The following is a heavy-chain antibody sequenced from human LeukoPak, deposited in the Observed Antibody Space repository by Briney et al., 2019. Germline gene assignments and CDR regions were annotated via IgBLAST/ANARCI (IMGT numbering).Heavy chain of an antibody. CDR2: IKSEIDGGAT. V-gene: IGHV3-15*07. CDR3: TTGGSVIVAGTRAFDI. D-gene: IGHD5-12*01. J-gene: IGHJ3*02. CDR1: GFTFSNTW. Sequence: GGSLRLSCAASGFTFSNTWMNWVRQAPGKGLEWVGRIKSEIDGGATDYAAPVQDRFTISRDDPQATLYLQMNSLKTEVTAVYYCTTGGSVIVAGTRAFDIWGQGTMVTVSS.